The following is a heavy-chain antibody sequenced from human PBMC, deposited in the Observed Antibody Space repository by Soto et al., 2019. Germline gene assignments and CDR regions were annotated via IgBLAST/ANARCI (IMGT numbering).Heavy chain of an antibody. V-gene: IGHV3-23*01. D-gene: IGHD3-3*01. J-gene: IGHJ3*02. CDR1: GFTFSTYS. CDR3: AKDWTSI. CDR2: ISGSGGST. Sequence: EVQLLESGGGLVQPGGSLRISCAASGFTFSTYSMTWVRQAPGKGLEWVSTISGSGGSTYYIDSVKGRFTISRDNSKNTLYLQINSLRAEDTAIYYCAKDWTSIWGQGTMVAVSS.